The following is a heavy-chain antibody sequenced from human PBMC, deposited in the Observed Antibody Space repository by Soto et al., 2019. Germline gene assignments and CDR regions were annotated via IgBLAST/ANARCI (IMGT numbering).Heavy chain of an antibody. CDR1: GFTFSSYS. CDR2: ISSSSSTI. D-gene: IGHD3-22*01. Sequence: PGGSLRLSCAASGFTFSSYSMNWARQAPGKGLEWASYISSSSSTIYYADSVKGRFTISRDNAKNSLYLQMNSPRAEDTAVYYCARDAADSSGDYWGQGTLVTVSS. CDR3: ARDAADSSGDY. J-gene: IGHJ4*02. V-gene: IGHV3-48*01.